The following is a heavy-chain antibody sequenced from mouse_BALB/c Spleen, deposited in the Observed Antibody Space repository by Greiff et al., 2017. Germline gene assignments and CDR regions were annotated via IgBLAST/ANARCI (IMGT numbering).Heavy chain of an antibody. V-gene: IGHV3-2*02. CDR3: ARGGAY. CDR1: GYSITSDYA. CDR2: ISYSGST. Sequence: EVMLVESGPGLVKPSQSLSLTCTVTGYSITSDYAWNWIRQFPGNKLEWMGYISYSGSTSYNPSLKSRISITRDTSKNQFFLQLNSVTTEDTATYYCARGGAYWGQGTLVTVSA. J-gene: IGHJ3*01.